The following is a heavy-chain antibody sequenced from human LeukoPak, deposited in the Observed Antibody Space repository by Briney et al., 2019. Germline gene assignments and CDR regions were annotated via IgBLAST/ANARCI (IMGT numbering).Heavy chain of an antibody. J-gene: IGHJ4*02. D-gene: IGHD1-1*01. Sequence: PSETLSLTCTVSGGSISSYYWSWIRQPPGKGLEWIGYIYYSENTNYHPSLKSRVTMSVDTSNNQFSLRLSSVTAADTAVYYCARQAWKKFDYWGQGTLVTVSS. V-gene: IGHV4-59*08. CDR3: ARQAWKKFDY. CDR2: IYYSENT. CDR1: GGSISSYY.